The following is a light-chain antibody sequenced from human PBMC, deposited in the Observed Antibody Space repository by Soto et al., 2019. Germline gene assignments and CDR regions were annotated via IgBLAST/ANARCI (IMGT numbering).Light chain of an antibody. V-gene: IGLV2-14*01. Sequence: QSALTQPASVSGSPGQSITISCTGTSSDVGGYNYVSWYQQHPGKAPKRMIYGVSNRPSGISNRFSGSKSGNTASLTISGLEAEDEADYYCSSYTSSSTLRVFGGGTKLTVL. J-gene: IGLJ3*02. CDR3: SSYTSSSTLRV. CDR1: SSDVGGYNY. CDR2: GVS.